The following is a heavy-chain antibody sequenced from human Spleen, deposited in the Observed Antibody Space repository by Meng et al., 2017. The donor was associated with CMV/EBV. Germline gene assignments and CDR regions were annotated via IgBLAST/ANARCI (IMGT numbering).Heavy chain of an antibody. CDR3: ARGRSKRFCFDH. Sequence: STTSGSYSWSWGRHHPRKDLVGFGYISSNGSTYYHPSLQRRFTISVATSKNQFSLKLSTVTAAATAVYYCARGRSKRFCFDHWGQGTLVTVSS. D-gene: IGHD3-3*01. CDR2: ISSNGST. CDR1: STTSGSYS. V-gene: IGHV4-31*02. J-gene: IGHJ5*02.